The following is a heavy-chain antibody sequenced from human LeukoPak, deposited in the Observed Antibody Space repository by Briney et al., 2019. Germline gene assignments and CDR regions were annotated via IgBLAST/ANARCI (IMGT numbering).Heavy chain of an antibody. J-gene: IGHJ4*02. V-gene: IGHV3-30*04. CDR3: ARQGYYGSSGYYPYYFDY. CDR2: ISYYGSNK. Sequence: SRGSLRLSCAASGFSFSSYAMSWVRQAPGKGLEWLAIISYYGSNKYYADSVKGRLTISRDNSRNTLDLQMNSLRAEDTAVYYCARQGYYGSSGYYPYYFDYWGQGTLVTVSS. D-gene: IGHD3-22*01. CDR1: GFSFSSYA.